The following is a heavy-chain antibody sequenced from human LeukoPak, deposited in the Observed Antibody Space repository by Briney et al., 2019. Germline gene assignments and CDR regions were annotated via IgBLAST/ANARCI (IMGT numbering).Heavy chain of an antibody. CDR1: GYSFTSYW. D-gene: IGHD4-23*01. CDR2: IYPGDSDT. V-gene: IGHV5-51*01. Sequence: GESLKISFKGSGYSFTSYWIGWVRQMPGKGLEWMGIIYPGDSDTRYSPSFQGQVTISADKSISTAYLQWSSLKASDTAMYYCARLYGGDDPGGWFDPWGQGTLVTVSS. CDR3: ARLYGGDDPGGWFDP. J-gene: IGHJ5*02.